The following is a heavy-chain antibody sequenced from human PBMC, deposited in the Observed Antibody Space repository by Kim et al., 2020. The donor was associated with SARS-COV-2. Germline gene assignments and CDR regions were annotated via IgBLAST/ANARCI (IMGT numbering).Heavy chain of an antibody. CDR3: AKDLATTNSYGMDV. J-gene: IGHJ6*02. D-gene: IGHD5-12*01. V-gene: IGHV3-30*02. Sequence: YEDSVNGRFTISRDNARNTLYLQMNSLRVEDTAVYYCAKDLATTNSYGMDVWGQGTTVTVSS.